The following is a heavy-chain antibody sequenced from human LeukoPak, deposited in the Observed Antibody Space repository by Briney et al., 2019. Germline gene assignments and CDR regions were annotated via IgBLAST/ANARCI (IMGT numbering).Heavy chain of an antibody. CDR2: IIPIFGTA. Sequence: SVKVSCKASGGTFGSYAISWVRQAPGQGLEWMGGIIPIFGTANYAQKFQGRVTITADESTSTAYMELSSLRSEDTAVYYCARSRVDTAMVNYYYYGMDVWGKGTTVTVSS. J-gene: IGHJ6*04. CDR3: ARSRVDTAMVNYYYYGMDV. CDR1: GGTFGSYA. D-gene: IGHD5-18*01. V-gene: IGHV1-69*01.